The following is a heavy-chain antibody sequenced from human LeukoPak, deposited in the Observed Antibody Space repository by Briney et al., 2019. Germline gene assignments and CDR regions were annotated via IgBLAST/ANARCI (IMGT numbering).Heavy chain of an antibody. CDR3: ASVNTYYYGSGSFPH. J-gene: IGHJ4*02. Sequence: GGSLRLSCAASGFTFSSYAMHWVRQAPGKGLEWVAVISYDGSNKYYADSVKGRFTISRDNSKNTLYLQMNSLRAEDTAVYYCASVNTYYYGSGSFPHWGQGTLVTVSS. CDR1: GFTFSSYA. D-gene: IGHD3-10*01. CDR2: ISYDGSNK. V-gene: IGHV3-30-3*01.